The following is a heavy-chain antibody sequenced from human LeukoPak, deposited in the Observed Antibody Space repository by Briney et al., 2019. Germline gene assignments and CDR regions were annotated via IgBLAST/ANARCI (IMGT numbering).Heavy chain of an antibody. J-gene: IGHJ3*02. Sequence: PSETLSLTCTVSGGSISSYYWSWIRQPPGKGLEWIGYIYYSGSTNYNPSLKSRVTISVDTSKNQFSLKLSSVTAADTAVYYCARVYFYVAAFDIWGQGTMVTVSS. CDR1: GGSISSYY. CDR2: IYYSGST. CDR3: ARVYFYVAAFDI. D-gene: IGHD3-16*01. V-gene: IGHV4-59*01.